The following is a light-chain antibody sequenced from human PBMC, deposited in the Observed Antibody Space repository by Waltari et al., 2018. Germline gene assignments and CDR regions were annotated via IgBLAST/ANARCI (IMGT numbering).Light chain of an antibody. CDR3: MQALQTPRT. Sequence: DIVMTQSPLSLPVTPGEPASISRRSSQSLLHSNGYNCLDWYLQKPGQSPQLLIYLGSNRSSGVLSDRFSGSGSGTDSTLKISRVGAEDVGVYYCMQALQTPRTFGQGTKVEIK. CDR2: LGS. J-gene: IGKJ1*01. V-gene: IGKV2-28*01. CDR1: QSLLHSNGYNC.